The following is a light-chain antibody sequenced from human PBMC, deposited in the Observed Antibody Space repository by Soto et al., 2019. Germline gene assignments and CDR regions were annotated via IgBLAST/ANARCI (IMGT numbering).Light chain of an antibody. Sequence: QSALTQPASVSGSPGQSITISCTGTSSDVGGYNYVSWYQQDPGKVPKLIIYDVSNRPSGVSNRFSGSKSGNTASLTISGLQAEDEADYYCSSYTSSSTYVFGTGTKLTVL. CDR1: SSDVGGYNY. J-gene: IGLJ1*01. V-gene: IGLV2-14*01. CDR3: SSYTSSSTYV. CDR2: DVS.